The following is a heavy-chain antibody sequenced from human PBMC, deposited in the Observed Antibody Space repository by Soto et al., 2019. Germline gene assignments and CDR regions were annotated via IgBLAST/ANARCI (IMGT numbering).Heavy chain of an antibody. J-gene: IGHJ4*02. CDR3: VRDTYDTSAEY. Sequence: QVQLVESGGGVVQPGRSLRLSCVVSKFTFSDYGMHWIRQAPDKGLEWLGTIWYDGSKKIYGDSVRGRFTIFRDNSKNTLYLQMNSLRVEDTAVYYCVRDTYDTSAEYWGRGSLVIVSS. D-gene: IGHD3-22*01. CDR2: IWYDGSKK. CDR1: KFTFSDYG. V-gene: IGHV3-33*01.